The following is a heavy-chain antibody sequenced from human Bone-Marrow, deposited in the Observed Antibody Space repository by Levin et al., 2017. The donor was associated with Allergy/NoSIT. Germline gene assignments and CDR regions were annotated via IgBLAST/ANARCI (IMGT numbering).Heavy chain of an antibody. Sequence: SETLSLTCTVSGDSLTSYYWTWLRQPPGRGVEYIGYIYSSGTTDYNPSLKGRVSISLAASKQQFSVKLKSVTAADTAIYYCARLRYIPTHLYYFDYWGQGMLVTVSS. CDR1: GDSLTSYY. J-gene: IGHJ4*02. V-gene: IGHV4-59*01. CDR2: IYSSGTT. D-gene: IGHD2-2*02. CDR3: ARLRYIPTHLYYFDY.